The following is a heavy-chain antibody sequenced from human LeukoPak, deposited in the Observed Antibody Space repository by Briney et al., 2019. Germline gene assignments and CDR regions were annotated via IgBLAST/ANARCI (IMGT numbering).Heavy chain of an antibody. Sequence: GASVKVSCKASGYTFTSYDFNWVRQATGQRPEWMGGIIPIFGTANYAQKFQGRVTITADESTSTAYMELSSLRSEDTAVYYCARSSGTTGVFDYWGQGTLVTVSS. J-gene: IGHJ4*02. CDR2: IIPIFGTA. CDR3: ARSSGTTGVFDY. CDR1: GYTFTSYD. D-gene: IGHD1-1*01. V-gene: IGHV1-69*13.